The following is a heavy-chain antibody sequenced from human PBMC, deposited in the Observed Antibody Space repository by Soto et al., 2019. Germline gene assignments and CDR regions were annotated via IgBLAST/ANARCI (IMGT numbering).Heavy chain of an antibody. D-gene: IGHD5-18*01. CDR2: IKQDGSER. V-gene: IGHV3-7*01. CDR1: GFTFNHYW. J-gene: IGHJ4*02. CDR3: ATHSFDNLSAGDS. Sequence: QPGGSLRLSCATSGFTFNHYWMAWVRQAPGKGLEWVANIKQDGSERFYMESVLGRFTISRDNAKSSVYLEMNSLRPEDTAVYYCATHSFDNLSAGDSWGQGTLVTVSS.